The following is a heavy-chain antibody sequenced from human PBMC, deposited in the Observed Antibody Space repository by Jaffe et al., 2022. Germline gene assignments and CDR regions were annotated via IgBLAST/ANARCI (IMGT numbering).Heavy chain of an antibody. Sequence: QMQLVQSGAEVKKTGSSVKVSCKASGYTFTYRYLHWVRQAPGQALEWMGWITPFNGNTKYAQKFQDRVTITRDRSMTTAYMELSSLRSEDTAMFYCARSMGSCSLTSCPNDAFDIWGQGTMVTVSS. J-gene: IGHJ3*02. CDR1: GYTFTYRY. CDR3: ARSMGSCSLTSCPNDAFDI. D-gene: IGHD2-2*01. V-gene: IGHV1-45*02. CDR2: ITPFNGNT.